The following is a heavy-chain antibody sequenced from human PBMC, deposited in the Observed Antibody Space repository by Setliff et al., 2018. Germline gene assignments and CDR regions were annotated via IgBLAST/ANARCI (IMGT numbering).Heavy chain of an antibody. CDR1: NGSVSTTSHY. J-gene: IGHJ6*02. V-gene: IGHV4-39*07. Sequence: PSETLSLTCTVSNGSVSTTSHYWGWVRQPPGKGLEWIGSVYYSGYTYYSPSLESRVAISVDTSKNQFSLKVNSVTAADTAMYYCARVYGENDLPDIWGQGTTVTVSS. CDR3: ARVYGENDLPDI. D-gene: IGHD4-17*01. CDR2: VYYSGYT.